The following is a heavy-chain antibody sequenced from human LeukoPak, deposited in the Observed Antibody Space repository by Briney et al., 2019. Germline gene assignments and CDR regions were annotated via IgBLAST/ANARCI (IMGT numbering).Heavy chain of an antibody. CDR2: ISYEGNHK. CDR1: AFNFSNYA. V-gene: IGHV3-30*04. J-gene: IGHJ4*02. D-gene: IGHD3-22*01. CDR3: ARGSEDYDSSGYYYDLGDY. Sequence: GGSLRLTCAASAFNFSNYAMHWVRQAPDKGLEWVAVISYEGNHKYYADSVKGRFTISRDNSKNKQYLQMNSLRAEDTAVYYCARGSEDYDSSGYYYDLGDYWGQGALVTVSS.